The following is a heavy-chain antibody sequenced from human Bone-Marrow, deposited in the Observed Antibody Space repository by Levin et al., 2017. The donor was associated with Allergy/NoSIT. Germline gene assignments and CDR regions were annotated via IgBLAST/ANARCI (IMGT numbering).Heavy chain of an antibody. J-gene: IGHJ4*02. Sequence: GESLKISCVVSGFTFSSYEMSWVRQAPGKGLVWVSRINADGSSTIYADSVKGRFTVSRDNAKNALYVQMNSLSDEDTAVYFCARDQGGRGPTTFDYLGQGTLVAVSS. CDR1: GFTFSSYE. CDR3: ARDQGGRGPTTFDY. D-gene: IGHD1-26*01. CDR2: INADGSST. V-gene: IGHV3-74*01.